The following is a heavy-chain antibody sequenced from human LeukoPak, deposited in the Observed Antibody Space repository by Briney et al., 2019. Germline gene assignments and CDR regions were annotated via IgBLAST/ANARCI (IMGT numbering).Heavy chain of an antibody. J-gene: IGHJ4*02. CDR2: INHSGST. Sequence: SETLSLTCAVYGGSFSGYYWSWIRQPPGKGLEWIGEINHSGSTNYNPSLKSRVTISVDTSKNQFSLKLSSVTAADTAVYYCARRRYYYYSSGYYVDYWGQGTLVTVSS. CDR1: GGSFSGYY. D-gene: IGHD3-22*01. CDR3: ARRRYYYYSSGYYVDY. V-gene: IGHV4-34*01.